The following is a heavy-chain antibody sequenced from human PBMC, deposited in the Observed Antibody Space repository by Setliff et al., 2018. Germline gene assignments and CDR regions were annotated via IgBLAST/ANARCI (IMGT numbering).Heavy chain of an antibody. V-gene: IGHV3-72*01. CDR3: VRAVVIRGSKPLDS. CDR1: GFSISDHY. Sequence: PGGSLRLSCAASGFSISDHYMDWVRQAPGKGLEWVGRTKNKANAGYMEYAASVKDRFIISRDDSKNSLYLQVYSLKSDDTAVYYCVRAVVIRGSKPLDSWGQGTLVTVSS. J-gene: IGHJ4*02. D-gene: IGHD3-10*01. CDR2: TKNKANAGYM.